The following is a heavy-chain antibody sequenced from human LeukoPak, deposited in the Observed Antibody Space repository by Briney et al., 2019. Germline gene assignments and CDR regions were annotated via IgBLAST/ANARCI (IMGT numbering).Heavy chain of an antibody. D-gene: IGHD4-17*01. CDR3: ARDRSTTVTYDAFDI. J-gene: IGHJ3*02. CDR1: GFTFSSYS. V-gene: IGHV3-21*01. Sequence: GGSLRLSCAASGFTFSSYSMNWVRQAPGKGLEWVSSISTSSGHIYYADSVQGRFTISRDSAKNSLYLQMNSLGAEDTAVYYCARDRSTTVTYDAFDIWGQGTMVTVSS. CDR2: ISTSSGHI.